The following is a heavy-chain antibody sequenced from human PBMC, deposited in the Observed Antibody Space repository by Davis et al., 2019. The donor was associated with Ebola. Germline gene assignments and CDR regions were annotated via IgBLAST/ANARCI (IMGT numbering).Heavy chain of an antibody. CDR3: ARAPYDSRYSCTWYFDS. CDR1: GYSFTRYW. Sequence: KVSCKGSGYSFTRYWIAWVRQMPGKGLEWMGIIFPGDSDTRYSPSFQGQVTISADKSISTAYLQWSSLKASDTAMYYCARAPYDSRYSCTWYFDSWGQGTLVPSPQ. J-gene: IGHJ5*01. D-gene: IGHD3-22*01. CDR2: IFPGDSDT. V-gene: IGHV5-51*01.